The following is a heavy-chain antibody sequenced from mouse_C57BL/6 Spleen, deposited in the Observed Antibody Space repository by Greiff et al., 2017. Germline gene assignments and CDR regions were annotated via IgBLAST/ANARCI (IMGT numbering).Heavy chain of an antibody. Sequence: QVQLQQSGAELVRPGTSVKVSCKASGYAFTNYLIEWVKQRPGQGLEWIGVINPGSGGTNYNEKFKGKATLTADKSSSTAYMQLSSLTSEDSSVYFCSRSGATTVVADWYFDVWGTGTTVTVSS. J-gene: IGHJ1*03. CDR3: SRSGATTVVADWYFDV. CDR1: GYAFTNYL. D-gene: IGHD1-1*01. CDR2: INPGSGGT. V-gene: IGHV1-54*01.